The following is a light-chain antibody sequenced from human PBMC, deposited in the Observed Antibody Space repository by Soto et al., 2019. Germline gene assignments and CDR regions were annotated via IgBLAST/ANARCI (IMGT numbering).Light chain of an antibody. CDR3: CSDAGGFTWV. J-gene: IGLJ3*02. Sequence: QSVLTQPRSVSGSPGQSVTISCTGARSDVGGYRFVSWYQQHPDKAPKLMIYDVDKRPSGVPDRFSGSKSGNTPSLTISGLQAEDEADYCCCSDAGGFTWVFGGGTKVTVL. CDR2: DVD. CDR1: RSDVGGYRF. V-gene: IGLV2-11*01.